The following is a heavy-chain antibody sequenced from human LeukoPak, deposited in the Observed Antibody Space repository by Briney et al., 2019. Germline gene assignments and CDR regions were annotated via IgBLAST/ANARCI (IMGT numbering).Heavy chain of an antibody. D-gene: IGHD3-9*01. CDR3: AKMGYYDILTGYSIFDY. Sequence: GGSLRLSCAASGFTFSSYGMHWVRQAPGKGLEWVSAISGSGGSTYYADSVKGRFTISRDNSKNTLYLQMNSLRAEDTAVYYCAKMGYYDILTGYSIFDYWGQGTLVTVSS. V-gene: IGHV3-23*01. CDR2: ISGSGGST. J-gene: IGHJ4*02. CDR1: GFTFSSYG.